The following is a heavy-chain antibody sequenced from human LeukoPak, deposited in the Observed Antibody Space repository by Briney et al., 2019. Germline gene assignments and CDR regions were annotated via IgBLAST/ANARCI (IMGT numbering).Heavy chain of an antibody. V-gene: IGHV5-51*01. D-gene: IGHD6-13*01. CDR1: GYSFTSYW. CDR3: ARLGGYSSSWLEPYYYYYMDV. J-gene: IGHJ6*03. CDR2: IYLGDSDT. Sequence: GESLKISCKGSGYSFTSYWIGWVRQMPGKGLEWMGIIYLGDSDTRYSPSFQGQVTISADKSISTAYLQWSSLKASDTAMYYCARLGGYSSSWLEPYYYYYMDVWGKGTTVTISS.